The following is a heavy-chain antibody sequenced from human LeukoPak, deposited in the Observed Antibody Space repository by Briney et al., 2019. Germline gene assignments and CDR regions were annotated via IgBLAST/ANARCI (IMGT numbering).Heavy chain of an antibody. D-gene: IGHD4-17*01. CDR1: GFTFSNYG. J-gene: IGHJ4*02. V-gene: IGHV3-33*01. CDR3: ARTYGDYFDY. CDR2: MWYDGSNK. Sequence: PGGSLRLSCAASGFTFSNYGMHWVRQAPGKGLEWVAVMWYDGSNKYYTDSVKGRFTISRDNSKNTLYLQMNSLRAEDTAVYYCARTYGDYFDYWGQGTLVTVSS.